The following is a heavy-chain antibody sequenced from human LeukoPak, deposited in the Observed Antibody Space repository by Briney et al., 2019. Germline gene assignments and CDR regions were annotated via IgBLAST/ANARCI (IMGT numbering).Heavy chain of an antibody. V-gene: IGHV3-21*01. CDR2: ISSSSYI. CDR3: LYSGSYYGWFDP. Sequence: GGSLRLSCAASGFTFSSYSMNWVRQAPGKGLEWVSSISSSSYIYYADSVKGRFTISRDNAKNSLYLQMNSLRAEDTAVYYCLYSGSYYGWFDPWGQGTLVTVSS. J-gene: IGHJ5*02. CDR1: GFTFSSYS. D-gene: IGHD1-26*01.